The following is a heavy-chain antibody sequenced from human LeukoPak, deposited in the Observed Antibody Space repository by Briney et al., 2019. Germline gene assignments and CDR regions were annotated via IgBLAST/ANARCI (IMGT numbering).Heavy chain of an antibody. CDR2: IIPIFGTA. D-gene: IGHD5-12*01. V-gene: IGHV1-69*13. Sequence: ASVKVSCKASGYTFTGYYMHWVRQAPGQGLEWMGGIIPIFGTANYAQKFQGRVTITADDSTSTAYMELSSLRSEDTAVYYCASDLGNIVVTSYYYYGMDVWGQGTTVTVSS. CDR3: ASDLGNIVVTSYYYYGMDV. CDR1: GYTFTGYY. J-gene: IGHJ6*02.